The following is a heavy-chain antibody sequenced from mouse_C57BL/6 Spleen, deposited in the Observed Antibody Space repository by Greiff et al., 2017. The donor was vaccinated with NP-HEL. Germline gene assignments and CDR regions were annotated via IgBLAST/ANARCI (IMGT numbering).Heavy chain of an antibody. V-gene: IGHV1-59*01. D-gene: IGHD3-2*02. Sequence: VQLQQPGAELVRPGTSVKLSCKASGYTFTSYWMHWVKQRPGQGLEWIGVIDPSDSYTNYNQKFKGKATLTVDTSSSTAYMQLSSLTSEDSAGYYCARGWTAQADFDYWGQGTTLTVSS. CDR2: IDPSDSYT. CDR3: ARGWTAQADFDY. CDR1: GYTFTSYW. J-gene: IGHJ2*01.